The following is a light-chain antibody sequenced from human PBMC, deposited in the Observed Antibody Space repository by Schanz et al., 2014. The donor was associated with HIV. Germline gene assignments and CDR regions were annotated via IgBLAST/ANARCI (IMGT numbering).Light chain of an antibody. CDR3: SSYAGRYNYFV. V-gene: IGLV2-8*01. CDR2: EVT. J-gene: IGLJ1*01. Sequence: QSVLTQPPSASGSPGQSVTITCTGTSSDVGGYDFVSWYQQHPGKAPKLMIYEVTKRPLGVPNRFSGSKSGNTASLTVSGLPSFYEADYYCSSYAGRYNYFVFGTGTKLTVL. CDR1: SSDVGGYDF.